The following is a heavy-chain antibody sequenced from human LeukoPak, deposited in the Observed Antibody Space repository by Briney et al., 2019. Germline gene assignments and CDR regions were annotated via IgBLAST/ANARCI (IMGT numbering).Heavy chain of an antibody. CDR1: GFTFSSYA. CDR2: IYDSGTT. Sequence: GGSLRLSCAASGFTFSSYAMTWVRQAPGKGLEWVSVIYDSGTTYYADSVKGRFLIFRDTSKNTVDLQMNSLRVEDTAVYYCAGRRSSGWYAYWGQGTLVTVSS. D-gene: IGHD6-19*01. J-gene: IGHJ4*02. V-gene: IGHV3-23*05. CDR3: AGRRSSGWYAY.